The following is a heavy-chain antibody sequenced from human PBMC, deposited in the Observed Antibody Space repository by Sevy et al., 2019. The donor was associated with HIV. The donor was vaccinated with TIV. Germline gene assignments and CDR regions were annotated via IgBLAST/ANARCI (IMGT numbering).Heavy chain of an antibody. D-gene: IGHD3-10*01. V-gene: IGHV4-34*01. CDR3: ARTRVLAVYGSGSYYNRFDF. Sequence: SETLSLTCAVYGGSFSGYYWSWIRQPPGKGLEWIGEINHSGSTNYNPSLKSGVTISLDTSKNQFSLKLSSVTAADTAVYYCARTRVLAVYGSGSYYNRFDFWGQGTLVTVSS. CDR2: INHSGST. CDR1: GGSFSGYY. J-gene: IGHJ4*02.